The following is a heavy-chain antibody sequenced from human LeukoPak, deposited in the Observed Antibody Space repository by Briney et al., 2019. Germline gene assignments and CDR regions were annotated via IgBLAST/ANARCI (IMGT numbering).Heavy chain of an antibody. CDR1: GFTFSGSA. J-gene: IGHJ4*02. CDR3: TRRGSSGYLEY. D-gene: IGHD3-22*01. Sequence: GGSLKLSCAASGFTFSGSAMHWVRQASGKGLEWVGRIRSKANSYATAYAASVKGRFTISRDDSKSTAYLQMNSLKTEDTAVYYCTRRGSSGYLEYWGQGTLVTVSS. V-gene: IGHV3-73*01. CDR2: IRSKANSYAT.